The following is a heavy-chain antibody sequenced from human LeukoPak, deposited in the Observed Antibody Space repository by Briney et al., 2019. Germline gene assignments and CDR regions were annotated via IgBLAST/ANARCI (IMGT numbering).Heavy chain of an antibody. CDR3: AKGPLIVGAPYDAFDI. V-gene: IGHV3-30*18. Sequence: GRSLRLSCAASGFTFSSYGMHWVRQAPGKGLEWVAVISYDGSNKYYADSVKGRFTISRDNSKNTLYLQMNSLRAEDTAVYYCAKGPLIVGAPYDAFDIWGQGTMVTVSS. CDR1: GFTFSSYG. D-gene: IGHD1-26*01. CDR2: ISYDGSNK. J-gene: IGHJ3*02.